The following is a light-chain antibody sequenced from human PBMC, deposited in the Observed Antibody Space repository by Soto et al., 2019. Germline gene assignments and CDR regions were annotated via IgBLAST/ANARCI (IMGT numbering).Light chain of an antibody. CDR2: GAS. J-gene: IGKJ1*01. CDR1: QSVSSSY. Sequence: IVVTQSPGTRSLSPGERATLSCRASQSVSSSYLAWYQQKPGQAPRLLIYGASSRATGIPDRFSGSGSGTDFTLTISRLEPEDFAVYYCQQYGSSPWTFGQGT. V-gene: IGKV3-20*01. CDR3: QQYGSSPWT.